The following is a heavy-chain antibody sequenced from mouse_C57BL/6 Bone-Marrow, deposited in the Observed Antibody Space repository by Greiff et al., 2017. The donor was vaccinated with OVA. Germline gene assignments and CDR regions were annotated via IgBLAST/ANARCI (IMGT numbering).Heavy chain of an antibody. D-gene: IGHD1-1*01. CDR2: IYPRSGNT. CDR1: GYTFTSYG. J-gene: IGHJ3*01. V-gene: IGHV1-81*01. CDR3: ARGNDYNGSRRGPWFAY. Sequence: QVQLQQSGAELARPGASVKLSCKASGYTFTSYGISWVKQRTGQGLEWIGEIYPRSGNTYYNEKFKGKATLTADKSSSTAYMELRSLTSEDSAVYYCARGNDYNGSRRGPWFAYWGQGTLVTVSA.